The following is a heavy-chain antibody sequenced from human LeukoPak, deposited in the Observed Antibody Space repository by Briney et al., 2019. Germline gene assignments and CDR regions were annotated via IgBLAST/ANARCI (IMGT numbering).Heavy chain of an antibody. CDR3: ARVVAAAGNGFDP. V-gene: IGHV3-7*01. CDR2: IKQDGSEK. CDR1: GFTFRNYA. Sequence: GGSLRLSCAASGFTFRNYAMSWVRQAPGKGLEWVANIKQDGSEKYYVDSVKGRFTISRDNAKNSLYLQMNSLRAEDTAVYYCARVVAAAGNGFDPWGQGTLVTVSS. J-gene: IGHJ5*02. D-gene: IGHD6-13*01.